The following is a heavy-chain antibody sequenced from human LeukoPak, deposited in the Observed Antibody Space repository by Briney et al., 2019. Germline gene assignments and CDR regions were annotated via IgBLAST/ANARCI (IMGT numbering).Heavy chain of an antibody. Sequence: GSLRLSCATSGFTFSSYGMHWVRQAPGKGLEWLAFIRYDGSNKYYGDSVKGRFTISRDNSKNTLYLQMNSLRAEDTAVYYCAKDGGGYDTSGYYYGDYWGQGTLVTVSS. V-gene: IGHV3-30*02. J-gene: IGHJ4*02. CDR3: AKDGGGYDTSGYYYGDY. CDR1: GFTFSSYG. CDR2: IRYDGSNK. D-gene: IGHD3-22*01.